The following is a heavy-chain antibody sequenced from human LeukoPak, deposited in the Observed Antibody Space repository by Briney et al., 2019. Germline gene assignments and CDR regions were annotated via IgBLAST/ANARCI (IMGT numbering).Heavy chain of an antibody. J-gene: IGHJ5*02. V-gene: IGHV1-8*03. CDR3: ARGRGSSWYRWFDP. CDR1: GYTFTSYD. Sequence: VASVKVSFKSSGYTFTSYDINWVRQATGQGLEWMGWRNPTSGNTGYAQTFQARVTITRNPSISTASMEISSLRSEDTAVYYRARGRGSSWYRWFDPWGPGTLVTVSS. D-gene: IGHD6-13*01. CDR2: RNPTSGNT.